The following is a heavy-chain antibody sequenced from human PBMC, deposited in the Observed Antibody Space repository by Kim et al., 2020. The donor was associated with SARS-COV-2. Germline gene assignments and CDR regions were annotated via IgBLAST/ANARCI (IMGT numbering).Heavy chain of an antibody. D-gene: IGHD3-10*01. Sequence: GGSLRLSCAASGFTFSSYGMHWVRQAPGKGLEWVAVISYDGSNKYYADSVKGRFTISRDNSKNTLYLQMNSLRAEDTAVYYCAKDRGGSTRGKSYYYGMDVWGQGNTVTVSS. V-gene: IGHV3-30*18. CDR3: AKDRGGSTRGKSYYYGMDV. J-gene: IGHJ6*02. CDR1: GFTFSSYG. CDR2: ISYDGSNK.